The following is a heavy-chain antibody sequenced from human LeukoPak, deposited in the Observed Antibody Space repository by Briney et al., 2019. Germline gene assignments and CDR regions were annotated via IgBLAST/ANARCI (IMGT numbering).Heavy chain of an antibody. V-gene: IGHV3-7*01. J-gene: IGHJ4*02. CDR2: IKHDGSED. Sequence: GGSLRLSCAASGFTFSSYWMTWVRQTPGKGLEWVANIKHDGSEDYFVDSVKGRFTISRDNAENSLHLQMSSLRAEDTAVYYCASCANYGGHAFFDYWGQGILVIVSS. CDR1: GFTFSSYW. D-gene: IGHD4/OR15-4a*01. CDR3: ASCANYGGHAFFDY.